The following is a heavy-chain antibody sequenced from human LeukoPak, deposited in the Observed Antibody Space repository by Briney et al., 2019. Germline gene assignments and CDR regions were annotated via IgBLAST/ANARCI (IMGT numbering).Heavy chain of an antibody. D-gene: IGHD3-10*01. CDR3: ARSGLYFDY. V-gene: IGHV3-7*01. Sequence: GGSLRLSCEASGFTFSSYWMSWVRQAPGKGLEWVANIKQDGSEKYYVDSVKGRFTISRDNAKNSLYLQMNSLRAEDTAVYYCARSGLYFDYWGQGTLVTVSS. CDR2: IKQDGSEK. J-gene: IGHJ4*02. CDR1: GFTFSSYW.